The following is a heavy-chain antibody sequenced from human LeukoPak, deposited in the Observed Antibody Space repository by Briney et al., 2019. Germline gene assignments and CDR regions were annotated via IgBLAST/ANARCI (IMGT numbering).Heavy chain of an antibody. V-gene: IGHV3-23*01. Sequence: GGSLRLSCAASGFTFSSYAMSWVRQAPGKGLEWVSAISGSGGSTYYADSVKGRFTISRDNSKNTLYLQMNRLRAEDTAVYYCAKLTGYDYGDYAPFDYWGQGTLVTVSS. D-gene: IGHD4-17*01. J-gene: IGHJ4*02. CDR3: AKLTGYDYGDYAPFDY. CDR1: GFTFSSYA. CDR2: ISGSGGST.